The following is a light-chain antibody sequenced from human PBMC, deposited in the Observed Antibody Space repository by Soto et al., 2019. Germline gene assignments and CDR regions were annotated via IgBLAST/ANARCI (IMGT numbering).Light chain of an antibody. J-gene: IGLJ3*02. CDR2: GNT. Sequence: QAVLTQPPSVSGAPGQRVTISCTGSDSNIGANYDVHWYQQVPGTAPKLLIYGNTHRPSGVPDRFSGSKSGTSASLAITGLQAEEECDYYFLSYDRGLSGGVFGGGTKVTVL. V-gene: IGLV1-40*01. CDR3: LSYDRGLSGGV. CDR1: DSNIGANYD.